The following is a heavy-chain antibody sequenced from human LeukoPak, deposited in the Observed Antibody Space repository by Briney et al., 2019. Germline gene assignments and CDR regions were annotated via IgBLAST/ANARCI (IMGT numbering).Heavy chain of an antibody. V-gene: IGHV3-9*01. CDR3: ASLSVAGSDVDF. Sequence: GGSLRLSCAASGFTFDDYAMHWVRQAPGKGLEWVSGISWNSGSIGYADSVKGRFTISRDNARNSLYVQMNSLRVDDTAVYYCASLSVAGSDVDFWGQGTLVTVSS. D-gene: IGHD6-19*01. CDR2: ISWNSGSI. CDR1: GFTFDDYA. J-gene: IGHJ4*02.